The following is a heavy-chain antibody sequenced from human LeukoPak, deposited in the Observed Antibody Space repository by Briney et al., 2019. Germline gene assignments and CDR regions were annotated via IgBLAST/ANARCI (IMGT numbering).Heavy chain of an antibody. D-gene: IGHD3-10*01. J-gene: IGHJ4*02. CDR3: ARDLDYGSGSFSN. V-gene: IGHV1-2*02. Sequence: ASVKVSCKASGYAFTDFYIHWVRQAPGQGLEWMGWINTNSGGTTYAQKFQGRVTMTTDTSISTAYLELNGLRSDDTAVYYCARDLDYGSGSFSNWGQGAIVTVSS. CDR2: INTNSGGT. CDR1: GYAFTDFY.